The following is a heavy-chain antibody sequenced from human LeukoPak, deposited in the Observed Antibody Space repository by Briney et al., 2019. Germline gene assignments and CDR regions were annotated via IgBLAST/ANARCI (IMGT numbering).Heavy chain of an antibody. Sequence: GGTLRLSCAASGFTFSSYGISRVRQAPGKGLEWVSAISASGGTTYYADSVKGHFTISRDNSKNTLYLQMNSLSAEDTAVYYCAKNGDRGAYCSGGSCYPYYYYYMDVWGKGTTVTISS. D-gene: IGHD2-15*01. V-gene: IGHV3-23*01. CDR2: ISASGGTT. J-gene: IGHJ6*03. CDR3: AKNGDRGAYCSGGSCYPYYYYYMDV. CDR1: GFTFSSYG.